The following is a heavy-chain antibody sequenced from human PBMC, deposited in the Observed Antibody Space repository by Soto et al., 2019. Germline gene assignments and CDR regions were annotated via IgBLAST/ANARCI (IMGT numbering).Heavy chain of an antibody. D-gene: IGHD3-3*01. V-gene: IGHV3-30*18. CDR1: GFTFSSYG. CDR3: AKEVWSGPMDV. J-gene: IGHJ6*02. CDR2: IYDGSNK. Sequence: QVQLVESGGGVVQPGRSLRLSCAASGFTFSSYGMHWVRQAPGKGLEWVAVIYDGSNKYYADSVKGRFTISRDNSKNTLYLRMNTLRAEDTAGYYCAKEVWSGPMDVWGQGTTVTFSS.